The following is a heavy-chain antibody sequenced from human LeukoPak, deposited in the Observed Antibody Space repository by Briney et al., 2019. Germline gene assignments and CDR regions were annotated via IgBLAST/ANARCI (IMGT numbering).Heavy chain of an antibody. CDR3: ARHGALRNWFDP. CDR1: GGSFSGYY. Sequence: PSETLSLTCAVYGGSFSGYYWSWIRQPPGKGLEWIGEINHSGSTNYNPSLKSRVTISVDTSKNQFSLKLSSVTAADTAVYYCARHGALRNWFDPWGQGTLVTVS. V-gene: IGHV4-34*01. J-gene: IGHJ5*02. CDR2: INHSGST. D-gene: IGHD4-17*01.